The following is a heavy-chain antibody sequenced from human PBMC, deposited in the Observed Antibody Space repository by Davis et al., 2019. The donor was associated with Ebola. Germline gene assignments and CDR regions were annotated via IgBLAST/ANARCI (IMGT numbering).Heavy chain of an antibody. CDR2: ISGYSGNT. J-gene: IGHJ4*02. CDR3: ARDIEWSVDY. Sequence: AASVKVSCKASGYTFTDYYMHWVRQAPGQGLEWLGWISGYSGNTNYAQKLQGRVTVTTDTSTSTAYMELRNLRSDDTAVYYCARDIEWSVDYWGQGTVVTVSS. V-gene: IGHV1-18*04. D-gene: IGHD3-3*01. CDR1: GYTFTDYY.